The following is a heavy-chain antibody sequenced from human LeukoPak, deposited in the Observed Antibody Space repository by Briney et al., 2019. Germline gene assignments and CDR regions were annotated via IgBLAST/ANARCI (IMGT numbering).Heavy chain of an antibody. CDR3: ARARGSYRHAFDY. J-gene: IGHJ4*02. V-gene: IGHV3-30*02. Sequence: PGGSLRLSCAASGFTFSSYGMHWVRQAPGKGLEWVAFIRYDGSNKYYADSVKGRFTISRDNSKNTLYLQMNSLRAEDTAVYYCARARGSYRHAFDYWGQGTLVTVSS. CDR1: GFTFSSYG. CDR2: IRYDGSNK. D-gene: IGHD3-16*02.